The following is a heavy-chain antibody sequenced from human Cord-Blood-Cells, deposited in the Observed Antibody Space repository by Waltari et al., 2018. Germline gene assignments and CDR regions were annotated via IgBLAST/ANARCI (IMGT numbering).Heavy chain of an antibody. CDR2: INSDGSST. V-gene: IGHV3-74*01. CDR3: ARSAAGYYYYYYMDV. D-gene: IGHD6-13*01. Sequence: EVQLVESGGGLVQPGGSLRLSCSASGFTFSSYWMHWVRQAPGKGLVWVSHINSDGSSTSYADSVKGRFTISRDNAKNTLYLQMNSLRAEDTAVYYCARSAAGYYYYYYMDVWGKGTTVTVSS. J-gene: IGHJ6*03. CDR1: GFTFSSYW.